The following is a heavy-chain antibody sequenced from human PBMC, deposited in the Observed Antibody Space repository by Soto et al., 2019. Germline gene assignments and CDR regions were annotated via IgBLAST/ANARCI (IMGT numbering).Heavy chain of an antibody. D-gene: IGHD5-12*01. CDR1: GFTFNTYA. Sequence: QVQLVESGGGVVQPGRSLRLSCTASGFTFNTYAMHWVRQAPGRGLEGVAIISSDGFNKYYADSVKGRFTISRDNSKNALYVQMNSLRAEDTAVYYCAKDPITNCWSANYFDYWGQGTLVTVSS. CDR2: ISSDGFNK. CDR3: AKDPITNCWSANYFDY. V-gene: IGHV3-30*18. J-gene: IGHJ4*02.